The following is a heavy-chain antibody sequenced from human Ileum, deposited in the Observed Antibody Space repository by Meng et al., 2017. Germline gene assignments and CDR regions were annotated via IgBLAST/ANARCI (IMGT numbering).Heavy chain of an antibody. CDR3: ATSNDRDVYYLGY. V-gene: IGHV4-4*02. D-gene: IGHD3-22*01. J-gene: IGHJ4*02. CDR2: IFQSERT. CDR1: GTW. Sequence: VQLQDSGPLLGKPSGTLSLTCAVSGTWWSWVRQPPGKGLEWIGEIFQSERTNYNPSLKSRVTISIDKSKSQISLQLSAVTAADTAVYSCATSNDRDVYYLGYWGQGTLVTVSS.